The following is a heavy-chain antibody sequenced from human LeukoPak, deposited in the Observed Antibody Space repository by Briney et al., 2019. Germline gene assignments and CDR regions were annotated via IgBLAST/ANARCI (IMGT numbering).Heavy chain of an antibody. D-gene: IGHD2-15*01. CDR2: INHSGST. Sequence: SETLSLTXAVYGGSFSGYYWSWIRQPQGKGLEWIGEINHSGSTNYNPSLKSRVTISVDTSKNQFSLKLSSVTAADTAVYYCARRITWFDPWGQGTLVTVSS. CDR1: GGSFSGYY. J-gene: IGHJ5*02. V-gene: IGHV4-34*01. CDR3: ARRITWFDP.